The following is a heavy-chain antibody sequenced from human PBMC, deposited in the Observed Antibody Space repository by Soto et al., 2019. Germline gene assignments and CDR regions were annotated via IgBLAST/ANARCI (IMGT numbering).Heavy chain of an antibody. J-gene: IGHJ4*02. CDR1: GFSLTTDRVG. D-gene: IGHD1-26*01. CDR3: AHAYGGRSLY. Sequence: QITLKESGPTLVKPTQTLTLTCTFSGFSLTTDRVGVGWIRQPPGEALEWLAVIYWDYSKTYRQSLESRLTITKDTSKTQVALTMTNMDSLDTATYYCAHAYGGRSLYWGQGTLVTVSS. V-gene: IGHV2-5*02. CDR2: IYWDYSK.